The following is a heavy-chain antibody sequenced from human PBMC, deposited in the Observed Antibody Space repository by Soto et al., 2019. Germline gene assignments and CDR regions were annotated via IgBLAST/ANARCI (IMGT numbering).Heavy chain of an antibody. J-gene: IGHJ5*02. CDR3: ARHSSSRRFSWFDP. Sequence: ASGKVSCKASGYTFTIYDINWVRQAIGQGLEWMGWMNPNSGNTGYAQKFQGRVTMTRNTSISTAYMELSSLRSEDTAVYYCARHSSSRRFSWFDPWGQGTLVTVSS. CDR2: MNPNSGNT. V-gene: IGHV1-8*01. CDR1: GYTFTIYD. D-gene: IGHD6-6*01.